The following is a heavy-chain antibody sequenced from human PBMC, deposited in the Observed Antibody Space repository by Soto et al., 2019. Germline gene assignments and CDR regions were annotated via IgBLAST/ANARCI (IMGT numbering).Heavy chain of an antibody. J-gene: IGHJ4*02. CDR3: ARVGYDILTGYYRGIDY. D-gene: IGHD3-9*01. V-gene: IGHV4-34*01. CDR2: INHSGST. Sequence: SETLSLTCAVYGGSFSGYYWSWIRQPPGKGLEWIGEINHSGSTNYNPSLKSRVTISVDTSKNQFSLKLSSVTAADTAVYYCARVGYDILTGYYRGIDYWGQGTLVTVSS. CDR1: GGSFSGYY.